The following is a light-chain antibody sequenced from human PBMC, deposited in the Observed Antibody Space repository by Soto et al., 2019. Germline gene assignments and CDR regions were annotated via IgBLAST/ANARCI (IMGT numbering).Light chain of an antibody. V-gene: IGKV3-15*01. CDR3: QQYTNWPYT. J-gene: IGKJ2*01. CDR1: QSVGSN. Sequence: EIVMTQSPATLSVSPGERASLSCRASQSVGSNLAWYQQTAGQAPRLLIYGASTRATGIPARFSGSGSGTELPLTIRSLQSEDFAVYSCQQYTNWPYTFGQGTKLEIK. CDR2: GAS.